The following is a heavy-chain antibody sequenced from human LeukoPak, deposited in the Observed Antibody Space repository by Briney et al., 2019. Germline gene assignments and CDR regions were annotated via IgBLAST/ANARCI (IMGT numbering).Heavy chain of an antibody. CDR1: GYTFTGYY. CDR2: INPNSGGT. J-gene: IGHJ5*02. D-gene: IGHD2-8*02. Sequence: GASVKVSCKASGYTFTGYYMHRVRQAPGQGLEWMGWINPNSGGTNYAQKFQGRVTMTRDTSISTAYMELSRLRSDDTAVYYCARVSDYWGSPKPFDPWGQGTLVTVSS. CDR3: ARVSDYWGSPKPFDP. V-gene: IGHV1-2*02.